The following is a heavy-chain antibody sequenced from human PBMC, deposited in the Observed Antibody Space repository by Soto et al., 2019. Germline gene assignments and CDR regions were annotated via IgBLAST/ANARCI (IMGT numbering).Heavy chain of an antibody. V-gene: IGHV1-69*06. CDR1: GGTFSSYA. Sequence: ASVKVSCKASGGTFSSYAISWVRQAPGQGLEWMGGIIPIFGTANYAQKFQGRVTITADKSTSTAYMELSSLRSEDTAVYYCAMSSGSTYYYDSSGYRVWGQGTMVTVSS. CDR3: AMSSGSTYYYDSSGYRV. D-gene: IGHD3-22*01. CDR2: IIPIFGTA. J-gene: IGHJ3*01.